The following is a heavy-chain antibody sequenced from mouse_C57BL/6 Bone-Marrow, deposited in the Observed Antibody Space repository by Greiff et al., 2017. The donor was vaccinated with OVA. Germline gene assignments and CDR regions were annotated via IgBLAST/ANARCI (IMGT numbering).Heavy chain of an antibody. Sequence: VKLLESDTELVKPGASVKISCKVSGYTFTDNTIHWMKQRPEQGLEWIGYIYPRDGSTKYNEKFKGKATLTADKSSSTAYMQLNSLTSEDSAVYFCARGNLPGYFDVWGTGTTVTVSS. CDR1: GYTFTDNT. CDR2: IYPRDGST. V-gene: IGHV1-78*01. J-gene: IGHJ1*03. CDR3: ARGNLPGYFDV.